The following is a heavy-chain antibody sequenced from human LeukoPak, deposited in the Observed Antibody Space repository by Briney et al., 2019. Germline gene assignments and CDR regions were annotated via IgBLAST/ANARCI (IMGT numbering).Heavy chain of an antibody. V-gene: IGHV3-21*01. CDR1: GFTFSSYS. Sequence: GGSLRLSCAASGFTFSSYSMNWVRQAPGKGLEWVSSISSSSSYIYYADSVKGRFTISRDNAKNSLYLQMNSLRAEDTAVYYCARERGSYSTGDAFDIWGQGTMVTVSS. CDR2: ISSSSSYI. CDR3: ARERGSYSTGDAFDI. D-gene: IGHD1-26*01. J-gene: IGHJ3*02.